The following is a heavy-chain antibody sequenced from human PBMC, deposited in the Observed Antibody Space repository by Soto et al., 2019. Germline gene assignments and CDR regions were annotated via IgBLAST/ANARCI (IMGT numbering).Heavy chain of an antibody. Sequence: QVQLLQSGAEVKKPGSSVKVSCNASGATFSSFAFSWVRQAPGQGLEWMGVIIPIFDTISYAQKFQGRVTITADESTRTAYMELNSLTSDDTAVYYCASPLKWSGYYIAFDYWGQGTLVIVSS. D-gene: IGHD3-3*01. J-gene: IGHJ4*02. V-gene: IGHV1-69*01. CDR3: ASPLKWSGYYIAFDY. CDR1: GATFSSFA. CDR2: IIPIFDTI.